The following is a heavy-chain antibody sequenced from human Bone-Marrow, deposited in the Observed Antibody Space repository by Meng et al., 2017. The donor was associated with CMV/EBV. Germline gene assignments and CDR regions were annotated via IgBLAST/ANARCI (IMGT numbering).Heavy chain of an antibody. V-gene: IGHV3-30*02. CDR3: ARDLRHQLLYGYYYGMDV. Sequence: LSLTCAASGFTFSSYGMHWVRQAPGKGLEWVAFIQYDGSNKYYADSVKGRFTISRDNSKNTLYLQMNSLRAEDTAVYYCARDLRHQLLYGYYYGMDVWGQGTTVTVSS. CDR1: GFTFSSYG. D-gene: IGHD2-2*02. J-gene: IGHJ6*02. CDR2: IQYDGSNK.